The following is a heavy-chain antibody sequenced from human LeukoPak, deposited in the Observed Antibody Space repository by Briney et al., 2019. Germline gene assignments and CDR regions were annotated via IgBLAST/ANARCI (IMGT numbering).Heavy chain of an antibody. CDR3: AKQSGAATVIDY. CDR1: GISFSSYA. CDR2: ISSSGGST. V-gene: IGHV3-23*01. D-gene: IGHD3-10*01. J-gene: IGHJ4*02. Sequence: GGSLRLSCAASGISFSSYAVTWVRQAPGKGLEWVSSISSSGGSTYYADSVRGRFTASRDNSMNTLYLQMNSLRAEDTAVYYCAKQSGAATVIDYWGQGTLVTVSS.